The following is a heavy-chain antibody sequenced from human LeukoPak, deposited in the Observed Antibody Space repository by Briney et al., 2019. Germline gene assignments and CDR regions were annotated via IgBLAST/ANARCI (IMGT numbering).Heavy chain of an antibody. CDR3: ARVAYSSSGNWFDP. Sequence: SETLSLTCTVSGYSISSGYYWGWIRQPPGKGLEWIGSIYHSGSTYYNPSLKSRVTISVDTSTNQVSLKLSSVTAADTAVYYCARVAYSSSGNWFDPWGQGTLVTVSS. D-gene: IGHD6-6*01. V-gene: IGHV4-38-2*02. CDR2: IYHSGST. CDR1: GYSISSGYY. J-gene: IGHJ5*02.